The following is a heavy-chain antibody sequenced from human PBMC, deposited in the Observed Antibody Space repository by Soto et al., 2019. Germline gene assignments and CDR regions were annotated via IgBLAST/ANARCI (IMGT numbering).Heavy chain of an antibody. Sequence: PGGSLSLSCAGSGFIFNNYWLMWVRQSPGKGLEWVASINQDGTEKFYVDSMKARLTISRDNARGSVSLRMNSLRSEDTAVYYCAGVGYSSAGTTFHYNGLDVWGQGTTVTVSS. CDR2: INQDGTEK. CDR3: AGVGYSSAGTTFHYNGLDV. D-gene: IGHD2-21*01. J-gene: IGHJ6*02. CDR1: GFIFNNYW. V-gene: IGHV3-7*03.